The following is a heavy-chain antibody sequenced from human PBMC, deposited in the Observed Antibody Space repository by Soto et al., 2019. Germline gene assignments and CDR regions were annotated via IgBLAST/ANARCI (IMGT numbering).Heavy chain of an antibody. V-gene: IGHV3-21*01. CDR3: ARDPDIVVVPADMDV. Sequence: GGSLRLSCAASGFTFSSYSMNWVRQAPGKGLEWVSSISSSSSYIYYADSVKGRFTISRDNAKNSLYLQMNSLRAEDTAVYYCARDPDIVVVPADMDVWGQGTTVTVSS. CDR2: ISSSSSYI. J-gene: IGHJ6*02. D-gene: IGHD2-2*01. CDR1: GFTFSSYS.